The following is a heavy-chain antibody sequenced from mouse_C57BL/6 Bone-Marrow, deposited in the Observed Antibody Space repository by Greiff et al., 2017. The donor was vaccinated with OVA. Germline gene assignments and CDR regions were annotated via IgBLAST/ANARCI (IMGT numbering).Heavy chain of an antibody. CDR3: ARSTGTVCVDY. Sequence: EVKLVESGGGLVKPGGSLKLSCAASGFTFSSYAMSWVRQTPEKRLEWVATISDGGSYTYYPDNVKGRFTISRDNAKNNLYLQMSHLKSEDTAMYYCARSTGTVCVDYWGQGTTLTVSS. J-gene: IGHJ2*01. V-gene: IGHV5-4*03. D-gene: IGHD4-1*02. CDR1: GFTFSSYA. CDR2: ISDGGSYT.